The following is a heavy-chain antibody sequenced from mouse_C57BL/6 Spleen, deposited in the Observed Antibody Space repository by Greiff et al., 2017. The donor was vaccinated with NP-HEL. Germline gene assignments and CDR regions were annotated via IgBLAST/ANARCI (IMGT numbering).Heavy chain of an antibody. D-gene: IGHD1-1*01. Sequence: QVQLQQSGAELVRPGASVKLSCKASGYTFPDYYINWVKRRPGQGLEWIARIYPGSGNTYYNEKFKGMATLTAEKSSSTAYMQRSSLTPEDSAVYFGARDYGSSYGFGDWGQGTLVTVSA. V-gene: IGHV1-76*01. CDR1: GYTFPDYY. J-gene: IGHJ3*02. CDR3: ARDYGSSYGFGD. CDR2: IYPGSGNT.